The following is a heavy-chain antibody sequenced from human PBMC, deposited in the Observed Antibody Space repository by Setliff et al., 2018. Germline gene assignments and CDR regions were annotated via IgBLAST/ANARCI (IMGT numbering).Heavy chain of an antibody. CDR1: GFSFSSYG. V-gene: IGHV3-48*01. J-gene: IGHJ5*02. D-gene: IGHD2-2*01. Sequence: GGSLRLSCAASGFSFSSYGMNWVRQAPEKGLEWVSYISSSGSTIYYADSVKGRFTISRDNAKNSLYLQMSDLRAEDTAVYYCARGPPRIVVPSTKAWFDPWGQGTLVTVSS. CDR2: ISSSGSTI. CDR3: ARGPPRIVVPSTKAWFDP.